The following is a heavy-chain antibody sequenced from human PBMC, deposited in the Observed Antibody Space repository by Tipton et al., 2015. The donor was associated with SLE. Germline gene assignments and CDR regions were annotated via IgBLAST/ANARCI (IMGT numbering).Heavy chain of an antibody. D-gene: IGHD1-26*01. CDR1: AFTFRSFS. V-gene: IGHV3-21*01. J-gene: IGHJ4*02. CDR2: ISSSSTYI. Sequence: SLRLSCAASAFTFRSFSMNWVRQAPGKGLEWVSSISSSSTYISYSDSVKGRFTISRDNTKNSMYLQMNSLRAEDTAVYYCARDLRAYSGSFDYWGQGTLVTVSS. CDR3: ARDLRAYSGSFDY.